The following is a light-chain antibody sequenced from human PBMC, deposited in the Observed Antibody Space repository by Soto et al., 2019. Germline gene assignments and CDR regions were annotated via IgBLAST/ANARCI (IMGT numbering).Light chain of an antibody. V-gene: IGKV3-20*01. J-gene: IGKJ1*01. Sequence: EMVFTQSPGTLSLSPGERAAFSCRASQSVSSSYIAWYQQRRGQAPRRLIYGASIRATGIPDRFSGSGSGTDFTLTISRLEPEDFALYYCQQYHTSPLTFGQGTKV. CDR1: QSVSSSY. CDR2: GAS. CDR3: QQYHTSPLT.